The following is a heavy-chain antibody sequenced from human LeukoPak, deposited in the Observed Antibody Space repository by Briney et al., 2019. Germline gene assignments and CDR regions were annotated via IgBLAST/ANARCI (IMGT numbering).Heavy chain of an antibody. V-gene: IGHV4-34*01. D-gene: IGHD3-22*01. CDR1: GGSFSGYY. J-gene: IGHJ4*02. Sequence: SETLSLTCAVYGGSFSGYYWSWIRQPPGKGLEWIGEINHSGGTNYNPSLKSRVTISVDTSKNQFSLKLSSVTAADTAVYYCAGGYYYDSSGYDSGVWGQGTLVTVSS. CDR2: INHSGGT. CDR3: AGGYYYDSSGYDSGV.